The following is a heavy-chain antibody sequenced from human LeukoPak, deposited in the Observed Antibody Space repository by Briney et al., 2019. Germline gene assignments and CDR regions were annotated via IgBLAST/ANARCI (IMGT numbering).Heavy chain of an antibody. CDR1: GYTFTSYD. V-gene: IGHV1-8*01. CDR2: MNPNSGNT. CDR3: ARSSSSRYGNDY. Sequence: ASVKVSCKASGYTFTSYDINWVRQATGQGLEWMGWMNPNSGNTGYAQKFQGRVTMTRNTSISTAYMELSSLRSEDTAVYYCARSSSSRYGNDYWGQGTLVTVSS. D-gene: IGHD6-13*01. J-gene: IGHJ4*02.